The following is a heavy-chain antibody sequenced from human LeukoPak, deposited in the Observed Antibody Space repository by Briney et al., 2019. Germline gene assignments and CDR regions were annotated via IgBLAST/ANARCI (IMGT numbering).Heavy chain of an antibody. CDR1: GFTSTDYY. CDR2: ISPSGTVI. J-gene: IGHJ4*02. V-gene: IGHV3-11*01. CDR3: ARDDYS. D-gene: IGHD1-26*01. Sequence: PGVSLTLSCSASGFTSTDYYMSWLRQAPGKGREGFSYISPSGTVIYYGHSGKGRFTISRYNTNKSLYLQIKSLTAQGTAVFSFARDDYSWGQGTLVT.